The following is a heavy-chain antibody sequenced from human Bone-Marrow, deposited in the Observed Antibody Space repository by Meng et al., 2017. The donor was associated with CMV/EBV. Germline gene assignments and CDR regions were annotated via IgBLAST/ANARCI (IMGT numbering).Heavy chain of an antibody. CDR3: AHLSSVGDFGRDV. J-gene: IGHJ6*02. CDR2: IYWNDDR. D-gene: IGHD3-10*02. Sequence: SGPTLVKPTQTLTLTCSFSGFSLSTSGVGVAWIRQPPGKALEWLAVIYWNDDRRSSPSLKRRLTITKDTPKNQVVLRMTNVDPVDTGTYYCAHLSSVGDFGRDVWGQGTTVTVSS. V-gene: IGHV2-5*01. CDR1: GFSLSTSGVG.